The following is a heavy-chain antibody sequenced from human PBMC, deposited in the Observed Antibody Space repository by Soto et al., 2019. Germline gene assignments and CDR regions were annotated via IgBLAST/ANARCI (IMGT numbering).Heavy chain of an antibody. CDR3: GSGQKLVRNY. CDR1: GGSISSGGYS. V-gene: IGHV4-30-2*01. CDR2: IYHSGST. D-gene: IGHD6-13*01. J-gene: IGHJ4*02. Sequence: QLQLQESGSGLVKPSQTLSLTCAVSGGSISSGGYSWSWLRQPPGKGLEWIGYIYHSGSTYYNPSLMIRVATSVDRFNNQFSLKPTSETAADTAVYDCGSGQKLVRNYWGQGTLVTVSS.